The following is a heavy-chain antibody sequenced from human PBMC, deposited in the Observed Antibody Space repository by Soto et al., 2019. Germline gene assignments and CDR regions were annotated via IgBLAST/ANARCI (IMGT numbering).Heavy chain of an antibody. CDR2: IIPIFGTA. CDR1: GGTFSSYA. CDR3: ARHRVSYYDSSGYLPFDL. Sequence: SVKVSCKASGGTFSSYAISWVRQAPGRGLEWMGGIIPIFGTANYAQKFQGRVTITADESTSTAYMELSSLRSEDTAVYYCARHRVSYYDSSGYLPFDLWGRGTLVTVSS. D-gene: IGHD3-22*01. J-gene: IGHJ2*01. V-gene: IGHV1-69*13.